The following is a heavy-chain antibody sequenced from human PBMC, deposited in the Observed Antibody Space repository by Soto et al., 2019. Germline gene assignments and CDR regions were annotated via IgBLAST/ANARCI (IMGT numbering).Heavy chain of an antibody. J-gene: IGHJ4*02. V-gene: IGHV3-23*01. Sequence: GGSLRLPCAASGFTFSSYAMSWVRQAPGKGLEWVSAISGSGGSTYYADSVKGRFTISRDNSKNTLYLQMNSLRAEDTAVYYCAKGANYDILTGYFDYWGQGTLVTVSS. CDR2: ISGSGGST. CDR1: GFTFSSYA. D-gene: IGHD3-9*01. CDR3: AKGANYDILTGYFDY.